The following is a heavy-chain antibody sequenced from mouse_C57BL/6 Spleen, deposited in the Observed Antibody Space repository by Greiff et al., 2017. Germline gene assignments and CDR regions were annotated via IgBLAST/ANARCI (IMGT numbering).Heavy chain of an antibody. D-gene: IGHD2-10*01. CDR3: ARTPYYGSSRWYFDV. CDR2: IYPGDGDT. Sequence: QVQLQQSGAELVKPGASVKISCKASGYAFSSYWMNWVKQRPGKGLEWIGQIYPGDGDTNYNGKFKGKATLTADKSSSTAYMQLSSLTSEDSAVXFCARTPYYGSSRWYFDVWGTGTTVTVSS. CDR1: GYAFSSYW. V-gene: IGHV1-80*01. J-gene: IGHJ1*03.